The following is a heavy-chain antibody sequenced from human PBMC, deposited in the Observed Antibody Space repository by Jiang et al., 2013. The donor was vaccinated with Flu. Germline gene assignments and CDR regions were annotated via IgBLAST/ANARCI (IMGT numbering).Heavy chain of an antibody. Sequence: KPTQTLTLTCTFSGFSLSTSGVGVGWIRQPPGKALEWLALIYWNDDKRYSPSLKSRLTITKDTSKNQVVLTMTNMDPVDTATYYCAHRECSSTSCYSVGAFDIWGQGTMVTVSS. CDR1: GFSLSTSGVG. J-gene: IGHJ3*02. D-gene: IGHD2-2*01. CDR3: AHRECSSTSCYSVGAFDI. V-gene: IGHV2-5*01. CDR2: IYWNDDK.